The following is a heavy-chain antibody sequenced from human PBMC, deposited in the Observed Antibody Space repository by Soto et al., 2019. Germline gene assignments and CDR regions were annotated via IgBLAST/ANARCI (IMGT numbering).Heavy chain of an antibody. CDR2: IWYDGSNK. D-gene: IGHD3-22*01. V-gene: IGHV3-33*01. Sequence: QVQLVESGGGVVQPGRSLRLSCAASGFTFSSYGMHWVRQAPGKGLEWVAVIWYDGSNKYYADSVKGRFTISRDNSKNTLYLQMNSLRAEDTAVYYCARGYYDSSGYYRFDYWGQGTLVTVSS. CDR1: GFTFSSYG. J-gene: IGHJ4*02. CDR3: ARGYYDSSGYYRFDY.